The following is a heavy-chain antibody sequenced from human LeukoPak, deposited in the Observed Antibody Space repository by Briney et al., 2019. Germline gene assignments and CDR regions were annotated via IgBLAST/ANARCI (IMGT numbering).Heavy chain of an antibody. J-gene: IGHJ4*02. CDR3: ARDRYDILTGYFTFDH. CDR2: IYYSGST. Sequence: SETLSLTCTVSGGSISSYYWSWIRQPPGKGLEWIGYIYYSGSTNYNPSLKSRVTISVDTSKNQFSLKLSSVTAADTAVYYCARDRYDILTGYFTFDHWGQGTLVTVSS. V-gene: IGHV4-59*01. CDR1: GGSISSYY. D-gene: IGHD3-9*01.